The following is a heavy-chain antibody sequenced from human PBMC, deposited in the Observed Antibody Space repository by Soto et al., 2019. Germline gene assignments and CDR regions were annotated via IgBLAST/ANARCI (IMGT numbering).Heavy chain of an antibody. V-gene: IGHV3-30*03. J-gene: IGHJ4*02. CDR1: GFTFSSYG. Sequence: QVQLVESGGGVVQPGRSLRLSCAASGFTFSSYGMHWVRQAPGKGLEWVAVISYDGSNKYYADSVKGRFTISRDNSKNTLYLQMNSLRAEDTAVYYCGGRARPWEDYWGQGTLVTVSS. CDR2: ISYDGSNK. D-gene: IGHD3-16*01. CDR3: GGRARPWEDY.